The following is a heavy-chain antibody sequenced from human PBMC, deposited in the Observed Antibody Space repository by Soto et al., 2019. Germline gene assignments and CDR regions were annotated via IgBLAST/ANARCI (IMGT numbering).Heavy chain of an antibody. CDR1: VGSISSYY. J-gene: IGHJ4*02. CDR2: INHSGST. Sequence: SETLSLTCTVSVGSISSYYWSWIRQPPGTGLEWIGEINHSGSTNYNPSLKSRVTISVDTSKNQFSLKLTSVTAAETAVYYCARDKITGLFDYWGQGTLVTVSS. D-gene: IGHD2-8*02. V-gene: IGHV4-34*01. CDR3: ARDKITGLFDY.